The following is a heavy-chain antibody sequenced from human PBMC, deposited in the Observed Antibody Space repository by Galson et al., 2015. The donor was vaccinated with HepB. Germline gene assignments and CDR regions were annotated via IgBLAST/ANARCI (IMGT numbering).Heavy chain of an antibody. CDR3: ARVYCPGGSCYSGAYYYSMDV. D-gene: IGHD2-15*01. CDR2: INTNTGNP. J-gene: IGHJ6*03. V-gene: IGHV7-4-1*02. CDR1: GYTFTDYA. Sequence: QSGAEVKKPGASVKVSCKASGYTFTDYAMNWVRQAPGQGLEWMGWINTNTGNPTYAQGFTGRFVFSLDTSVSTAYLQISSLKAEDTAVYYCARVYCPGGSCYSGAYYYSMDVWGKGTTVTVSS.